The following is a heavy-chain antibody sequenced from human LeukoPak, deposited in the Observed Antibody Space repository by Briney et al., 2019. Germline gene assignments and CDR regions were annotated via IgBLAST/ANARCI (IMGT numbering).Heavy chain of an antibody. Sequence: GGSLRLSCAASGFMFSNYAMTWVRQAPGKGLESISVISGSGDATNYADSVKGRFTISRDNSKSMLYVQMNSPRAEDTAVYYCAKSTSFYLDSWGQGTLVTVSS. CDR2: ISGSGDAT. J-gene: IGHJ4*02. CDR1: GFMFSNYA. V-gene: IGHV3-23*01. CDR3: AKSTSFYLDS.